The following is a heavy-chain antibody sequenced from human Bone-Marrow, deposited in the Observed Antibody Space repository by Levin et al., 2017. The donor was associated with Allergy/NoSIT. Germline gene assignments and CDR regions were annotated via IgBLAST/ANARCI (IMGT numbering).Heavy chain of an antibody. CDR1: GFSFPTYA. D-gene: IGHD2/OR15-2a*01. V-gene: IGHV3-23*01. J-gene: IGHJ5*01. Sequence: GGSLRLSCAASGFSFPTYAMNWVRQAPGKGLECVSIISGSSRITYYADSVKGRFAVSRDNSKNTVYLQMNSLRAEDTAIYYCAKTQAITTVYAAVDSWGQGTLVTVSS. CDR3: AKTQAITTVYAAVDS. CDR2: ISGSSRIT.